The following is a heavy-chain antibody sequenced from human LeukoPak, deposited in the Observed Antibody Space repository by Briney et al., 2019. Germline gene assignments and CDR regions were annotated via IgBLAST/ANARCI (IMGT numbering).Heavy chain of an antibody. D-gene: IGHD2-2*01. Sequence: PSETLSLTCAVYGGSFSGYYWSWIRQPPGKGLEWIGEINHSGSTNYNPSLKSRVTISVDMSKNQFSLKLSSVTAADTAVYYCARAPYIPAAPQRFYYYYGMDVWGQGTTVTVSS. CDR3: ARAPYIPAAPQRFYYYYGMDV. V-gene: IGHV4-34*01. CDR2: INHSGST. CDR1: GGSFSGYY. J-gene: IGHJ6*02.